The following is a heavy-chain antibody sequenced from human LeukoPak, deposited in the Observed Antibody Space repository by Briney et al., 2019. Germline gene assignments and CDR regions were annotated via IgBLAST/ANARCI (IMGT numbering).Heavy chain of an antibody. D-gene: IGHD3-22*01. CDR2: IIPIFGTA. Sequence: GASVKVSCKASGGTCSSYAISWVRQAPGQGLDWMGGIIPIFGTANYAQKFQGRVTITADESTSTAYMELSSLRSEDTAVYYCARDSRSYYDSSGYSPDYWGQGTLVTVSS. J-gene: IGHJ4*02. V-gene: IGHV1-69*01. CDR1: GGTCSSYA. CDR3: ARDSRSYYDSSGYSPDY.